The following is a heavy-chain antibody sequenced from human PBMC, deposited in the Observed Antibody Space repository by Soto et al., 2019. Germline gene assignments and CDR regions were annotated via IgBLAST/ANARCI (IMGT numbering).Heavy chain of an antibody. D-gene: IGHD3-16*01. Sequence: QVQLVQSGDEVRKPGSSVKVSCKASGYILVNYGIAWVRQAPAHGLEWMGWISPYSGNTHYASKVQGRLTMTTDTSTSTACMELGSLTSDDTGVYYCAMVDNYVTATPQDVWGQGTTVTVSS. CDR2: ISPYSGNT. J-gene: IGHJ6*02. V-gene: IGHV1-18*01. CDR1: GYILVNYG. CDR3: AMVDNYVTATPQDV.